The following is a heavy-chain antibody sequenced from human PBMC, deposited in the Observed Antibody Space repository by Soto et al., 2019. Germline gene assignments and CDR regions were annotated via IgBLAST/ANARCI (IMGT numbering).Heavy chain of an antibody. V-gene: IGHV1-18*01. D-gene: IGHD3-3*01. J-gene: IGHJ6*03. CDR2: ISAYNGNT. CDR3: ARGPYDFWSGYLNYYYYYMDV. Sequence: ASVKVSCKASGYTFTSYGISWVRQAPGQGLEWMGWISAYNGNTNYAQKIQGRVTMTTDTSTSTAYMELRSLRSDDTAVYYCARGPYDFWSGYLNYYYYYMDVWGKGTTVTVSS. CDR1: GYTFTSYG.